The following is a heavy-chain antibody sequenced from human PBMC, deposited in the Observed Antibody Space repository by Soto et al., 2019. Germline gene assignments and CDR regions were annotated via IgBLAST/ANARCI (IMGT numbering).Heavy chain of an antibody. Sequence: QVQLVQSGAEVKRPGASVKLSCKASGYTFTKYAIHWVRQAPGQGLEWMGWINAGSGNTKYSQKFQGRVTATRDTSATTDYMELSSLRFEDTAVYYCARGEGYCSGGVCYRWFDPWGQGSLVTVSS. V-gene: IGHV1-3*01. CDR3: ARGEGYCSGGVCYRWFDP. D-gene: IGHD2-15*01. CDR2: INAGSGNT. CDR1: GYTFTKYA. J-gene: IGHJ5*02.